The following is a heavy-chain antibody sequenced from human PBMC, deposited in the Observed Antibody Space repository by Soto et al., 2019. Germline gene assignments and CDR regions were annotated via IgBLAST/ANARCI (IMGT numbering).Heavy chain of an antibody. D-gene: IGHD3-22*01. V-gene: IGHV3-30-3*01. CDR2: ISYDGSNK. CDR3: AREEETYYYDSSGYPRSSYGMDV. CDR1: GFTFSSYA. J-gene: IGHJ6*02. Sequence: GGSLRLSCAASGFTFSSYAMHWVRQAPGKGLEWVAVISYDGSNKYYADSVKGRFTISRDNSKNTLYLQMNGLRAEDTAVYYCAREEETYYYDSSGYPRSSYGMDVWGQGTTVTVSS.